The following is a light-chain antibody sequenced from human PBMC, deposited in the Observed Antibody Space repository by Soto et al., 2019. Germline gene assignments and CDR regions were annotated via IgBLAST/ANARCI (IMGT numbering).Light chain of an antibody. CDR3: QQRNIWPPVT. J-gene: IGKJ5*01. V-gene: IGKV3-11*01. CDR1: PRVPTY. Sequence: EIVLTQSPATLSFPPGERATPSARASPRVPTYLAWYQQKPAQPPRLLIYGAFNRAAGIPARFSGSGSGTDFTLTISSLEPEDSAVYYCQQRNIWPPVTFGQGTRLEIK. CDR2: GAF.